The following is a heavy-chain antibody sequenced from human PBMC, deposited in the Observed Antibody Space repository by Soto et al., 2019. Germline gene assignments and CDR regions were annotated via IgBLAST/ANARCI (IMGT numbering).Heavy chain of an antibody. CDR3: AIMSAVVTALSENDAFDV. J-gene: IGHJ3*01. Sequence: GESLKISCQGSGYSLAPYWIGWVRQLPGKGLEWMGIIYPRDSDTRYNPSFRGQVIISADKSINTAYLQWSSLKASDTAMYYCAIMSAVVTALSENDAFDVWGQGTMVTVSS. V-gene: IGHV5-51*01. CDR2: IYPRDSDT. D-gene: IGHD2-21*02. CDR1: GYSLAPYW.